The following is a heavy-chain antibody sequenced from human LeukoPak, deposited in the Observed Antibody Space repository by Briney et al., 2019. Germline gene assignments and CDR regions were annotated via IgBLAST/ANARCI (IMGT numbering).Heavy chain of an antibody. CDR1: GGTFSSYA. J-gene: IGHJ4*02. Sequence: ASVKVSFKASGGTFSSYAISWVRQAPGQGLEWMGGIIPIFGTANYAQKFQGRVTITADESTSTAYMELSSLRSEDTAVYYCARVAVSGYDFGVDYWGQGTLVTVSS. D-gene: IGHD5-12*01. CDR3: ARVAVSGYDFGVDY. CDR2: IIPIFGTA. V-gene: IGHV1-69*01.